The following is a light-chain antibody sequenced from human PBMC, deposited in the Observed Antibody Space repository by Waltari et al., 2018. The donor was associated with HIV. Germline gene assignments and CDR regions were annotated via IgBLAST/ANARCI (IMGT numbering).Light chain of an antibody. J-gene: IGLJ1*01. V-gene: IGLV2-11*01. CDR3: CSYAGSYVYV. CDR2: DVY. Sequence: QSALTQPRSVSGSPGQSVTISFTGTSSDVGGYNYVSWYQHHPGKAPKLMIYDVYKRPLGVTDRFSGSESGNTASLTISGLQAEDEADYYCCSYAGSYVYVVGTGTKVTVL. CDR1: SSDVGGYNY.